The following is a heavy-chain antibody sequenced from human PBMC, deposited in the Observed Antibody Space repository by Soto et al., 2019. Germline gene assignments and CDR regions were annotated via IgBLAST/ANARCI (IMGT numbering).Heavy chain of an antibody. Sequence: EVQLVQSGAEVKKPGESLKISCKNSGYSFTSYWIGWVRQMPGKGLEWMGIIYPGDSDTTYSPSFQGQVTISADKSISTAYLQWSSLKASDTAMYYCARGHSSTRGGYYFDYWGQGTLVTLSS. CDR3: ARGHSSTRGGYYFDY. J-gene: IGHJ4*02. V-gene: IGHV5-51*01. D-gene: IGHD6-13*01. CDR2: IYPGDSDT. CDR1: GYSFTSYW.